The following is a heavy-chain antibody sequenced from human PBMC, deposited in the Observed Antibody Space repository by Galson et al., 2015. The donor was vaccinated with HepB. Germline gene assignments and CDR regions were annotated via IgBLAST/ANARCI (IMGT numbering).Heavy chain of an antibody. CDR1: GFTFGTYW. Sequence: SLRLSCASSGFTFGTYWMTWVRQAPGKGLEWVANINQDGSEKYYVDSVKGRFTISRDNAKNSLYLQMNSLRAEDTAVYYCARAPSGSGQFYYSRYWGQGTLVTVSS. V-gene: IGHV3-7*03. D-gene: IGHD3-10*01. CDR2: INQDGSEK. J-gene: IGHJ4*02. CDR3: ARAPSGSGQFYYSRY.